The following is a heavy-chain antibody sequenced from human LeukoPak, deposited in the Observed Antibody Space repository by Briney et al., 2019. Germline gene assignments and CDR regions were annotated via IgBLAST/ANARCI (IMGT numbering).Heavy chain of an antibody. J-gene: IGHJ6*03. V-gene: IGHV4-39*01. CDR2: MYCSGSTYYT. CDR3: ASFYCSGGSCYQYYYYYYMDV. CDR1: GGSISSSSYY. Sequence: SETLSLTCTVSGGSISSSSYYWGWIRQPPGKGLEWIGSMYCSGSTYYTYYNPSLKSRVTISVDTSKNQFSLRLSSVTAADTAVYYCASFYCSGGSCYQYYYYYYMDVWGKGTTVTISS. D-gene: IGHD2-15*01.